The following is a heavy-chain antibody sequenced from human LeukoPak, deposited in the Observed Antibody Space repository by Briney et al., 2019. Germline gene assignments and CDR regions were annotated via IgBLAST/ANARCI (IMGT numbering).Heavy chain of an antibody. Sequence: PGGSLRLSCAASGFTFSSYSMNWVRQAPGKGLEWVSSISSSSSYIYYADSVKGRFTISRDNAKNSLYLQMNSLRAEDTAVYYCARAVGRAAAGIVDKYYFDYWGQGTLVTVSS. CDR1: GFTFSSYS. CDR2: ISSSSSYI. V-gene: IGHV3-21*01. J-gene: IGHJ4*02. CDR3: ARAVGRAAAGIVDKYYFDY. D-gene: IGHD6-13*01.